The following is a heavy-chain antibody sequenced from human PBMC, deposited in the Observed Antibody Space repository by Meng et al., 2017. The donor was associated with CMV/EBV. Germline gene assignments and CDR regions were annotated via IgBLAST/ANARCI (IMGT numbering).Heavy chain of an antibody. CDR3: ARWGFYYDSSGYYYDYYYYGMDV. CDR2: ISSSSSYI. D-gene: IGHD3-22*01. Sequence: GESLKISCAASGFTFSSYSMNWVRQAPGKGLEWVSSISSSSSYIYYADSVKGRFTISRDNAKNSLYLQMNSLRAEDTAVYYCARWGFYYDSSGYYYDYYYYGMDVWGQGTTVTVSS. J-gene: IGHJ6*02. CDR1: GFTFSSYS. V-gene: IGHV3-21*01.